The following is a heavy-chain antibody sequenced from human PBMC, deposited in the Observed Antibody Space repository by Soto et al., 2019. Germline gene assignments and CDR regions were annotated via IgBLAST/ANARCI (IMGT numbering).Heavy chain of an antibody. CDR1: GGSFSGYY. D-gene: IGHD3-10*01. Sequence: PSETLSLTCAVYGGSFSGYYWSWIRQPPGKGLEWIGEINHSGSTNYNPSLKSRVTISVDTSKNQFSLKLSSVTAADTAVYYCARGRGLKYYYGSGSYLPLNNWFDPWGQGTLVTVSS. V-gene: IGHV4-34*01. CDR2: INHSGST. J-gene: IGHJ5*02. CDR3: ARGRGLKYYYGSGSYLPLNNWFDP.